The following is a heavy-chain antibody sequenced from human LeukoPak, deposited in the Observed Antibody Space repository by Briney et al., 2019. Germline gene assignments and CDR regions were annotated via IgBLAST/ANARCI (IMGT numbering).Heavy chain of an antibody. Sequence: GGSLRLSCAASGFTFSSYSMNWVRQAPGKGLEWVANIKQDGSEKYYVDSVKGRFTISRDNAKNSLYLQMNSLRAEDTAVYYCARVYSSSWYFDYWGQGTLVTVSS. V-gene: IGHV3-7*01. J-gene: IGHJ4*02. CDR3: ARVYSSSWYFDY. CDR2: IKQDGSEK. D-gene: IGHD6-13*01. CDR1: GFTFSSYS.